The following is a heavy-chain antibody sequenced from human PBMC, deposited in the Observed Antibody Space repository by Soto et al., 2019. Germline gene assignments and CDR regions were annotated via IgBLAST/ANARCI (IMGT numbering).Heavy chain of an antibody. Sequence: SETLSLTCAGYGGSFSGYYWTWIRQPPGTGLEWIGEINHSGSTNYNPSLKSRVTISVDTSKDQFSLKLTSVTAADTAVYYCARDKITGLFDYWGQGTLVTVSS. CDR2: INHSGST. CDR1: GGSFSGYY. J-gene: IGHJ4*02. D-gene: IGHD2-8*02. V-gene: IGHV4-34*01. CDR3: ARDKITGLFDY.